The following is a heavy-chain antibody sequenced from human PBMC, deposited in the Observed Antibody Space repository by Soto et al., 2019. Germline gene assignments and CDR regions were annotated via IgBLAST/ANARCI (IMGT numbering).Heavy chain of an antibody. J-gene: IGHJ4*02. Sequence: QVQLVQSGAEVKKPGSSVKVSCKASGGTFRSYAISWVRQAPGQGLEWMGGIIPIFGTANYAQKFQGRVTITADESTSTAYMELSSLRSEDTDVYYCARVYCSSTSCPDYFDYWGQGTLVTVSS. D-gene: IGHD2-2*01. CDR2: IIPIFGTA. CDR1: GGTFRSYA. V-gene: IGHV1-69*01. CDR3: ARVYCSSTSCPDYFDY.